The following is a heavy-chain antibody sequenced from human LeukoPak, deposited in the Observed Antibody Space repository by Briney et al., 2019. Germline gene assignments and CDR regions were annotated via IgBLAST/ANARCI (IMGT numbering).Heavy chain of an antibody. J-gene: IGHJ3*02. CDR3: ARGNYYDSRTYYRAFDI. CDR1: GGSLSSYY. V-gene: IGHV4-59*01. CDR2: IYYSGST. D-gene: IGHD3-22*01. Sequence: PSETLSLTCTVSGGSLSSYYWSWIRQPPGKGLERIGNIYYSGSTNYNPSLKSRVTISVDTSKNQFSLKLSSVTAADTAVYYCARGNYYDSRTYYRAFDIWGQGTTVTVSS.